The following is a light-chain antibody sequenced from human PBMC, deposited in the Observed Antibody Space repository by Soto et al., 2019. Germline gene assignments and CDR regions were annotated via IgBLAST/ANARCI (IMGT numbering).Light chain of an antibody. V-gene: IGKV1-5*03. J-gene: IGKJ3*01. CDR3: QHYNSYPFT. CDR2: KAS. Sequence: DIQMTQSPSTLSASVGDRITITCRASQSISSWLAWYQQKPGKAPKLLIYKASSLESGVRSRFSGSGSGTEFTLTISSLQPDDFPTEYWQHYNSYPFTFSPGTKVDIK. CDR1: QSISSW.